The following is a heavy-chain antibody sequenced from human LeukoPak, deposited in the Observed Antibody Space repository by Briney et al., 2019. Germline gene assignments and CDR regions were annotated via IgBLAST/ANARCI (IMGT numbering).Heavy chain of an antibody. J-gene: IGHJ3*02. D-gene: IGHD5-12*01. CDR2: IYYTGST. Sequence: TLSLTCNVSGGSISSGDYYWSWIRQPPGKGLEWIGYIYYTGSTYYNPSLKSRVTISVVTSKIQFSLKLSSVTAADTAVYYCARVARDAFDIWGQGTVVTVSS. CDR3: ARVARDAFDI. V-gene: IGHV4-30-4*01. CDR1: GGSISSGDYY.